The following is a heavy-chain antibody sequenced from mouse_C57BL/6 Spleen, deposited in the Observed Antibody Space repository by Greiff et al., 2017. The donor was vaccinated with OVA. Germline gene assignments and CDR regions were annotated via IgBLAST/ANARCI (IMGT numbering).Heavy chain of an antibody. D-gene: IGHD1-1*01. CDR3: AIITRYGYAMDY. CDR1: GYTFTSYW. V-gene: IGHV1-64*01. J-gene: IGHJ4*01. CDR2: IHPNSGST. Sequence: QVQLKQPGAELVKPGASVKLSCKASGYTFTSYWMHWVKQRPGQGLEWIGMIHPNSGSTNYNEKFKSKATLTVDKSSSTAYMQLSSLTSEDSAVYYCAIITRYGYAMDYWGQGTSVTVSS.